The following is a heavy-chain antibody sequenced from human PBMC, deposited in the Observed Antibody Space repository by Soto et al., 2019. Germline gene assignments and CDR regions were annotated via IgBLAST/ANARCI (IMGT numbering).Heavy chain of an antibody. Sequence: GGSLRLSCAASGFICSSYDMSWVRQAPGKGLEWVSTILVGGSTHYPDSVKGRFTISRDNSKNTVFLQMNSLTAGDTAVYYCAKDRPITMIVVVTKSDAFDIWGQGTMVTVSS. V-gene: IGHV3-23*01. J-gene: IGHJ3*02. CDR1: GFICSSYD. CDR3: AKDRPITMIVVVTKSDAFDI. D-gene: IGHD3-22*01. CDR2: ILVGGST.